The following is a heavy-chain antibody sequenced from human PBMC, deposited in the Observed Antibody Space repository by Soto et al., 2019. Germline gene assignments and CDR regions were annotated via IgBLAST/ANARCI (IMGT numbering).Heavy chain of an antibody. D-gene: IGHD3-16*01. CDR3: AIRTGGWYFDL. CDR1: GFTFSSDA. CDR2: ISGSGGST. V-gene: IGHV3-23*01. J-gene: IGHJ2*01. Sequence: EVQLLESGGGLGQPGGSLRLSCAASGFTFSSDAMNSVRHAPGQGLERVSVISGSGGSTYYADAVKRRFTISRDNSKNTLYLQMDSLRADDTAVYYCAIRTGGWYFDLCGRGTLCTVSS.